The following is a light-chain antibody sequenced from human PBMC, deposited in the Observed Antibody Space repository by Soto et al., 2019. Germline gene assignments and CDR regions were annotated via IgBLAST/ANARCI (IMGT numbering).Light chain of an antibody. CDR3: QHYNYWPYT. CDR2: DAS. CDR1: QTIDNT. Sequence: EIVMTQSPATLSLSPGERATLSCRASQTIDNTLAWYQRKPGQAPRLLIYDASTRATGVPARLSGSGSGADFTLTISSLQSEDFAVYYCQHYNYWPYTFGQGTKVDIK. V-gene: IGKV3-15*01. J-gene: IGKJ2*01.